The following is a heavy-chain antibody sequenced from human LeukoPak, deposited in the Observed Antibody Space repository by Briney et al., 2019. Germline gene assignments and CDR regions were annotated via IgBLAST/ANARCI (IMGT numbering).Heavy chain of an antibody. D-gene: IGHD1-14*01. CDR2: VSGRGINT. Sequence: PGGSLRLSCAASGFTFGAHAMNWVRQAPGKGLEWVSTVSGRGINTYYADSVKGRFTISRDNSKSTMYLQMNSLRADDTAVYYCARDLGRYNRPHDHWGQGTQVTVSS. V-gene: IGHV3-23*01. CDR1: GFTFGAHA. CDR3: ARDLGRYNRPHDH. J-gene: IGHJ4*02.